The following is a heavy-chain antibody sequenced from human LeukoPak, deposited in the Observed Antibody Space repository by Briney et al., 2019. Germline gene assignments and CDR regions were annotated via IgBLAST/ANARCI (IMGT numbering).Heavy chain of an antibody. Sequence: PGGSLRLSCAASGFTFSNYWMHWVRQAPGKGLVWVSHINSDGSSTNYADSVKGRFTISRDNAKNTLYLQMNSLRAEDTAVYYCARDYYYAMDVWGQGTTVTVSS. CDR2: INSDGSST. CDR3: ARDYYYAMDV. CDR1: GFTFSNYW. J-gene: IGHJ6*02. V-gene: IGHV3-74*01.